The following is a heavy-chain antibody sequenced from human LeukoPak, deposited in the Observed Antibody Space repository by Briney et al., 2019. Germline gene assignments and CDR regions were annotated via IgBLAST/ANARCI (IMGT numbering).Heavy chain of an antibody. CDR2: IYHSGST. V-gene: IGHV4-31*03. D-gene: IGHD4-11*01. Sequence: PSETLSLTCTVSGGSISSGGYYWSWIRQHPGKGLEWIGYIYHSGSTYYNPSLKSRVSISVDTSKKQFSLNLKSVTAADTAVYYCAREDPTRGAADDWGQGTLVTVSS. J-gene: IGHJ4*02. CDR3: AREDPTRGAADD. CDR1: GGSISSGGYY.